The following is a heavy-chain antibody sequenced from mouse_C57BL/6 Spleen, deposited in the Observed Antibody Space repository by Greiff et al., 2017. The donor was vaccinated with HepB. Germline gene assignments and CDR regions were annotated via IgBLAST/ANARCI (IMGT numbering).Heavy chain of an antibody. V-gene: IGHV5-4*01. Sequence: EVQLVESGGGLVKPGGSLKLSCAASGFTFSSYAMSWVRQTPEKRLEWVATISDGGSYTYYPDNVKGRFTISRDNAKNNLYLQMSHLKSEDTAMYYCARDRGHYGSSYAYAMDYWGQGTSVTVSS. CDR3: ARDRGHYGSSYAYAMDY. D-gene: IGHD1-1*01. J-gene: IGHJ4*01. CDR1: GFTFSSYA. CDR2: ISDGGSYT.